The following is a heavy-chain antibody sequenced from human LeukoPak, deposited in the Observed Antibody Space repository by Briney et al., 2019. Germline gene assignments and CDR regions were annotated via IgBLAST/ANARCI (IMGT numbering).Heavy chain of an antibody. CDR3: ARVVRCGGDCYSNWFDP. Sequence: QPGGSLRLSCAASGFTFSSYWMHWVRHAPGKGLVWVSRINSDGSSTSYADSVKGRFTISRDNAKNTLYLQMNSLRAEDTAVYYCARVVRCGGDCYSNWFDPWGQGTLVTVSS. D-gene: IGHD2-21*02. J-gene: IGHJ5*02. V-gene: IGHV3-74*01. CDR1: GFTFSSYW. CDR2: INSDGSST.